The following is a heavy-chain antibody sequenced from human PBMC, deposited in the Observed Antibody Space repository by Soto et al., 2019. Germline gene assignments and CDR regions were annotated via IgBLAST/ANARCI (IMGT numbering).Heavy chain of an antibody. CDR1: GYTFTSYA. CDR2: INAGNGNT. V-gene: IGHV1-3*01. J-gene: IGHJ2*01. CDR3: ARLWAPLTTPRHFDL. Sequence: ASVKVSCKASGYTFTSYAMHWVRQAPGQRLEWMGWINAGNGNTKYSQKFQGRVTITRDTSASTAYMELSSLRSEDTAVYYCARLWAPLTTPRHFDLWGRGTLVTVSS. D-gene: IGHD4-17*01.